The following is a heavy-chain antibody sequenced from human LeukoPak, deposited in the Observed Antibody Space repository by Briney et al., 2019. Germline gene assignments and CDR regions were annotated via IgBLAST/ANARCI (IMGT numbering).Heavy chain of an antibody. Sequence: GGSLRLSCAASGFTFSSYWMSWVRQASGKGLEWVANIKQDGSEKYYVDSVKGRFTISRDNAKNSLYLQMSSLRADDTAVYYCARDRLLYYYDSGPTGHFQHWGQGTLVTV. D-gene: IGHD3-22*01. J-gene: IGHJ1*01. CDR3: ARDRLLYYYDSGPTGHFQH. CDR2: IKQDGSEK. V-gene: IGHV3-7*01. CDR1: GFTFSSYW.